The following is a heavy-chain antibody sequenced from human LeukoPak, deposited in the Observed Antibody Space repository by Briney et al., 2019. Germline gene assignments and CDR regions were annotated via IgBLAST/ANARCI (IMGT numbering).Heavy chain of an antibody. J-gene: IGHJ3*02. CDR2: IYYSGST. CDR3: ARDVKQWRGTDAFDI. Sequence: SDTLSLTCAVSGYSISSSNWWGWIRQPPGKGLEWIGYIYYSGSTNYNPSLKSRVTMSVDTSKNQFSLKLTSVTAADTAVYYCARDVKQWRGTDAFDIWGQGTMVTVSS. V-gene: IGHV4-28*03. D-gene: IGHD6-19*01. CDR1: GYSISSSNW.